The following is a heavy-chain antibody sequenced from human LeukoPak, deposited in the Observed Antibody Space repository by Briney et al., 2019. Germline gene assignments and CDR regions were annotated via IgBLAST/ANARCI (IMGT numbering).Heavy chain of an antibody. D-gene: IGHD2-15*01. CDR1: GGSISSYY. J-gene: IGHJ5*02. CDR2: IYSSGST. Sequence: SETLSLTCTVSGGSISSYYWSWIRQPPGKGLGWIGYIYSSGSTNYNPSLKSRVTISVDTSKNQFSLNLTSVTAADTALYYCARHSSVVRGWFDPWGQGTRVTVSS. V-gene: IGHV4-4*09. CDR3: ARHSSVVRGWFDP.